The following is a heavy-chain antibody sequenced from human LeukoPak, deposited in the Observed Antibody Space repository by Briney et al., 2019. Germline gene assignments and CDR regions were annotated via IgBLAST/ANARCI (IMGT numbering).Heavy chain of an antibody. Sequence: GGSLRLSCAASGFTFTSYWMSWVRQAPGKGLEWVANIKQDGSEKYYVDSVSGRFTISRDNAKNSLYLQMNSLRAEDPAVYYCGRTVRGRYYDSSGYPDHWGQGTLVTVSS. J-gene: IGHJ5*02. CDR2: IKQDGSEK. CDR1: GFTFTSYW. D-gene: IGHD3-22*01. V-gene: IGHV3-7*01. CDR3: GRTVRGRYYDSSGYPDH.